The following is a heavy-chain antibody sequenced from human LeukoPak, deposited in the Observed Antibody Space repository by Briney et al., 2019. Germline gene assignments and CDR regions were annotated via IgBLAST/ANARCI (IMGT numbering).Heavy chain of an antibody. CDR3: ATDSSSWYHFFDY. D-gene: IGHD6-13*01. J-gene: IGHJ4*02. Sequence: PGGSLRLSCAASGFTFSSYGMHWVRQAPGKGLEWVAVIWYDGSNKYYADSVKGRFTISRDNSRNTLYLQMNNLRAEDTAVYYCATDSSSWYHFFDYWGQGTLVTVSS. CDR1: GFTFSSYG. V-gene: IGHV3-33*01. CDR2: IWYDGSNK.